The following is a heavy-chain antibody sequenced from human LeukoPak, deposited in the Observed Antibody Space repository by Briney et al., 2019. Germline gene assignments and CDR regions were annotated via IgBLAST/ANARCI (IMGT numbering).Heavy chain of an antibody. D-gene: IGHD2-2*01. CDR1: GGSISSSSYY. CDR2: IYYSGST. J-gene: IGHJ5*02. V-gene: IGHV4-39*01. CDR3: ARHLYCSSTSCPNWFDP. Sequence: SEPLSLNCTVSGGSISSSSYYWGWIRQPPGEGLEWIGSIYYSGSTYYNPSLKSRVTISVDTSKNQFSLKLSSVTAADTAVYYCARHLYCSSTSCPNWFDPWGQGTLVTVSS.